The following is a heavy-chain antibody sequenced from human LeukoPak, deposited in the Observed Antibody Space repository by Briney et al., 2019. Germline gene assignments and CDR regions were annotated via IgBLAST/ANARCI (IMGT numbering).Heavy chain of an antibody. Sequence: SETLSLTCAVYGGSFSGYYWNWIRQPPGKGLEWIGEINHSGSTNYNPSLKSRVTISVDTSKNQFSLKLSSVTAADTAVYYCARGLRGYSYGYYYYYMDVWGKGTTVTVSS. CDR1: GGSFSGYY. CDR3: ARGLRGYSYGYYYYYMDV. CDR2: INHSGST. D-gene: IGHD5-18*01. J-gene: IGHJ6*03. V-gene: IGHV4-34*01.